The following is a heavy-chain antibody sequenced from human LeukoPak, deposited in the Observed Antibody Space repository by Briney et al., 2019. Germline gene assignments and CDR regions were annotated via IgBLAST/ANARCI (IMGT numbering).Heavy chain of an antibody. CDR3: AKRRDGYNNGAFDI. V-gene: IGHV3-23*01. CDR1: GFTFSSYA. Sequence: GGSLTLSCAASGFTFSSYAMSWVRRAPGGGVEWGSGIRGSGDGTYYADSVKGRFTISRDNSKTTLYMQMNSLRADDTAAYYCAKRRDGYNNGAFDIWGQGTMVIVSS. CDR2: IRGSGDGT. J-gene: IGHJ3*02. D-gene: IGHD5-24*01.